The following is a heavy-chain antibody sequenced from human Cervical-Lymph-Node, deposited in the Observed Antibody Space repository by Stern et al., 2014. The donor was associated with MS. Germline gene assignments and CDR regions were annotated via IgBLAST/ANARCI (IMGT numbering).Heavy chain of an antibody. D-gene: IGHD3-16*01. Sequence: EVQLVESGGGMVQPGRSLRLSCEASGFKFDDFAMHWVRQAPGKGLEWVSGLGWNSEGRGYADSVQGRFTISRTNAKSSLYLQMNSLTAEDTALYYCAKADDYAAGIDAWGQGTLVVVSS. J-gene: IGHJ5*02. CDR3: AKADDYAAGIDA. V-gene: IGHV3-9*01. CDR1: GFKFDDFA. CDR2: LGWNSEGR.